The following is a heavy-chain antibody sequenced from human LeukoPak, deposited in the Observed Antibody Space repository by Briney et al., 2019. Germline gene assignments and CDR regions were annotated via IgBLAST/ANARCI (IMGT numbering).Heavy chain of an antibody. CDR3: ARKKEVDFWSGSDYYYYYYMDV. D-gene: IGHD3-3*01. J-gene: IGHJ6*03. Sequence: SVKVSCKASGGTFSSYAISWVRQAPGQGLEWMGRIIPILGIANYAQKFQGRVTITADESTSTAYMELSSLRSEDTAVYYCARKKEVDFWSGSDYYYYYYMDVWGKGTTVTVSS. V-gene: IGHV1-69*04. CDR1: GGTFSSYA. CDR2: IIPILGIA.